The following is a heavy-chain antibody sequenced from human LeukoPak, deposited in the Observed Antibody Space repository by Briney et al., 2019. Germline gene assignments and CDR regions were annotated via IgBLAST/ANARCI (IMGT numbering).Heavy chain of an antibody. V-gene: IGHV4-34*01. CDR2: INHSGST. CDR1: GASFSGYY. Sequence: PSETLSLTCAVYGASFSGYYSSWIRQPPGKGREWIGEINHSGSTNYNPSLKGRVTLSEETPKNQFSLKLSSVTAADTAVYYCARGLDDYWGQGTLVTVSS. J-gene: IGHJ4*02. CDR3: ARGLDDY.